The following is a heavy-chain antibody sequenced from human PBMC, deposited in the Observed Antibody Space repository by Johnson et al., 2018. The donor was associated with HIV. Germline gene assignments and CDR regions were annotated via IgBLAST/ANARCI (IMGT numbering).Heavy chain of an antibody. CDR2: IWSDGSNK. J-gene: IGHJ3*02. V-gene: IGHV3-33*01. D-gene: IGHD4-11*01. CDR1: GFTFSSYG. Sequence: VQLVESGGGVVQPGRSLRLSCAASGFTFSSYGMHWVRQAPGKGLEWVAVIWSDGSNKYYADSVKGRFTISRDNSKNTLYLQMNILRAGDTAVYYCARGFGEMTTVTPDAFDIWGQGTMVTVSS. CDR3: ARGFGEMTTVTPDAFDI.